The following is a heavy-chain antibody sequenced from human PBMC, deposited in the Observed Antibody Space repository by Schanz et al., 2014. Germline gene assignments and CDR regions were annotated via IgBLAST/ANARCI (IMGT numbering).Heavy chain of an antibody. V-gene: IGHV1-46*03. CDR2: INPSGGST. Sequence: QVQLLQSGAEVKKPGASMKVSCKASGYTFTTYYMLWVRQAPGQGLEWMGIINPSGGSTRYGQKFQGRITVTTDTSTSTVYLELSSLRSDDTAVYYCGRGFSRSYIDVWGQGTLITVSA. CDR1: GYTFTTYY. D-gene: IGHD3-9*01. J-gene: IGHJ1*01. CDR3: GRGFSRSYIDV.